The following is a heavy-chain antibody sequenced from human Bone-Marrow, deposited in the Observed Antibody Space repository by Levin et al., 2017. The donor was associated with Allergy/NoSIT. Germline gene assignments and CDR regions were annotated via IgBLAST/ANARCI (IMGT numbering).Heavy chain of an antibody. CDR3: AKAKGANGTYYSYMDV. Sequence: SLKISCAASGLTFDDFAMHWVRRAPGKGLEWVSGISWNSDNIQYADSVKGRFTISRDNAKNSLYLQMNSLTAEDTALYYCAKAKGANGTYYSYMDVWGKGTTVTVSS. J-gene: IGHJ6*03. D-gene: IGHD4/OR15-4a*01. CDR1: GLTFDDFA. V-gene: IGHV3-9*01. CDR2: ISWNSDNI.